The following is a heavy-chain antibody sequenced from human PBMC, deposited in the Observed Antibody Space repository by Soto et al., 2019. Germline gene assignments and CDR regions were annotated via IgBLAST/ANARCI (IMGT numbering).Heavy chain of an antibody. J-gene: IGHJ4*02. CDR1: GFTFDDYA. CDR3: AKDILNDGVNDY. CDR2: ISWNSGSI. V-gene: IGHV3-9*01. Sequence: EVQLVESGGGLVQPGRSLRLSCAASGFTFDDYAMHWVRQAPGKGLEWVSGISWNSGSIGYADSVKGRFTISRDNAKNSLYLQMNSLRAEDTALYYCAKDILNDGVNDYWGQGTLVTVSS. D-gene: IGHD1-1*01.